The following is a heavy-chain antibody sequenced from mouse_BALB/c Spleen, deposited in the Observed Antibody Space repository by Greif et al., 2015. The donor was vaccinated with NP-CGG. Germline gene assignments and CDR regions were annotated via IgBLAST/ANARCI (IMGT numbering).Heavy chain of an antibody. CDR1: GFNIKDYY. J-gene: IGHJ4*01. CDR3: ARGGVTTFYYYAMDY. Sequence: EVQLQQSGAELVRSGASVKLSCTASGFNIKDYYMHWVKQRPEQGLEWIGWIDPENGDTEYAPKFQGKASITADTSSNTAYLQLSSLASEDTAVYYCARGGVTTFYYYAMDYWGQGTSVTVSS. V-gene: IGHV14-4*02. CDR2: IDPENGDT. D-gene: IGHD2-1*01.